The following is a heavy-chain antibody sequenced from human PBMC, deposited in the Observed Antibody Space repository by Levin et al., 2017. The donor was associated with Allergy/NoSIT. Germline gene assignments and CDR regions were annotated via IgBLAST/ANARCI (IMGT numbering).Heavy chain of an antibody. V-gene: IGHV3-23*01. CDR1: GFTFSSYA. CDR2: ISGSGGST. CDR3: ALGSPDIVVVVAATLEAEYFQH. J-gene: IGHJ1*01. D-gene: IGHD2-15*01. Sequence: GESLKISCAASGFTFSSYAMSWVRQAPGKGLEWVSAISGSGGSTYYADSVKGRFTISRDNSKNTLYLQMNSLRAEDTAVYYCALGSPDIVVVVAATLEAEYFQHWGQGTLVTVSS.